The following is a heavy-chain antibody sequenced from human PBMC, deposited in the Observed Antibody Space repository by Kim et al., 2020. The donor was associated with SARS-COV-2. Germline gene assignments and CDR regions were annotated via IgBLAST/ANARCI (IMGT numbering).Heavy chain of an antibody. V-gene: IGHV3-33*01. CDR3: ARQKRGGWLQRGYYYYYMVV. J-gene: IGHJ6*03. CDR1: GFTFSSYG. CDR2: IWYDGSNK. Sequence: GGSLRLSCAASGFTFSSYGMHWVRQAPGKGLEWVAVIWYDGSNKYYADSVKGRFTISRDNSKNTLYLQMNSLRAEDTAVYYCARQKRGGWLQRGYYYYYMVVWGKGTTVTVSS. D-gene: IGHD5-12*01.